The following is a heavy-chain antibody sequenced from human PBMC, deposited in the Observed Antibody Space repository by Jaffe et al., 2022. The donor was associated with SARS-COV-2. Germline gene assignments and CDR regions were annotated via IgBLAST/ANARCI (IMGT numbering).Heavy chain of an antibody. Sequence: QVQLVQSGAEVKKPGSSVKVSCKASGGTFSSYTISWVRQAPGQGLEWMGRIIPILGIANYAQKFQGRVTITADKSTSTAYMELSSLRSEDTAVYYCARERRPELRFLEWLSQYYFDYWGQGTLVTVSS. CDR1: GGTFSSYT. D-gene: IGHD3-3*01. CDR2: IIPILGIA. V-gene: IGHV1-69*08. CDR3: ARERRPELRFLEWLSQYYFDY. J-gene: IGHJ4*02.